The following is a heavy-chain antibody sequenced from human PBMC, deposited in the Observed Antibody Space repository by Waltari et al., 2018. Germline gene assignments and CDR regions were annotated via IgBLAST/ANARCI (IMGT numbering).Heavy chain of an antibody. CDR1: GFSFDTHV. CDR2: ISSSSAGT. D-gene: IGHD3-10*01. V-gene: IGHV3-23*01. Sequence: EVQLLESGGGLVPPGGSLRLSCAASGFSFDTHVMTWVRQAPGQGRKWGSTISSSSAGTYYADSVKGRFTISRDNSKSAFYLQMDGLTVEDTAVYFCARGGFGTTYIFDHWGQGVLVTVSS. CDR3: ARGGFGTTYIFDH. J-gene: IGHJ4*02.